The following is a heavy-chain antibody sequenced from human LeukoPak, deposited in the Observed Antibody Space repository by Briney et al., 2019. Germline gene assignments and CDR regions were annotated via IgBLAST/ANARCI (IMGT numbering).Heavy chain of an antibody. J-gene: IGHJ4*02. CDR3: ATATRYSSGWYNY. D-gene: IGHD6-19*01. CDR2: FDPEDGET. Sequence: ASVKVSCKVSGYTLTELSMHCVRQAPGKGLEWMGGFDPEDGETIYAQKFQGRVTMTEDTSTDTAYMEMSSLRSEDTAVYYCATATRYSSGWYNYWGQGTLVTVSS. CDR1: GYTLTELS. V-gene: IGHV1-24*01.